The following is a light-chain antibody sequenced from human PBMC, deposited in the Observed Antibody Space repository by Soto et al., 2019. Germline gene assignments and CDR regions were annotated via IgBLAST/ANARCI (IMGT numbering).Light chain of an antibody. V-gene: IGKV3D-15*02. CDR3: QQYGNSLRGT. CDR2: AAS. CDR1: ETVRSN. J-gene: IGKJ1*01. Sequence: RVMTQSPDTLSVSPGERATLSCRASETVRSNLAWYQQKPGQAPRLLIYAASTRATGIPARFIGNGSGTEFTLTISSLQSEDFAVYYCQQYGNSLRGTFGQGTKVEIK.